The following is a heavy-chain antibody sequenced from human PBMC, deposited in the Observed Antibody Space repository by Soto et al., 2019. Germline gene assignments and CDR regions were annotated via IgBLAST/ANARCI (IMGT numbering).Heavy chain of an antibody. CDR1: GFTFSSYA. J-gene: IGHJ5*02. D-gene: IGHD3-16*01. CDR2: ISYDGSNK. Sequence: PWGSLRLSCAASGFTFSSYAMHWVRQAPGKGLEWVAVISYDGSNKYYADSVKGRFTISRDNSKNTLYLQMNSLKASDTAIYYCARPQGGTDWLAPWGQGTPVTVSS. V-gene: IGHV3-30-3*01. CDR3: ARPQGGTDWLAP.